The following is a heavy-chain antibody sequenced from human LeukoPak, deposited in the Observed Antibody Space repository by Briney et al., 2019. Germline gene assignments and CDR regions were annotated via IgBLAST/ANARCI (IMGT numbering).Heavy chain of an antibody. V-gene: IGHV5-51*01. CDR2: IYPGDSDT. J-gene: IGHJ5*02. CDR3: ARRPNVDTVMVPRVGFWFDP. Sequence: GESLKISCKGSGYSFTSYWIGWVRQMPGKGREWMGMIYPGDSDTRYSPSFQGQVTISADKSISTAYLQWSSLTASDTAMYYCARRPNVDTVMVPRVGFWFDPWGQGTLVTVSS. D-gene: IGHD5-18*01. CDR1: GYSFTSYW.